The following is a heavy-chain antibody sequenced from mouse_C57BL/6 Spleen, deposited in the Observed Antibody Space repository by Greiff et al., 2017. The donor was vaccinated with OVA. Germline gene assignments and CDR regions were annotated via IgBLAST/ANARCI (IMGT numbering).Heavy chain of an antibody. CDR1: GYTFTDYN. CDR2: INPNNGGT. CDR3: ARRGDGYYGVFAY. V-gene: IGHV1-18*01. Sequence: EVQLQQSGPELVKPGASVKIPCKASGYTFTDYNMDWVKQSHGKSLEWIGDINPNNGGTIYNQKFKGKATLTVDKSSSTAYMELRSLTSEDTAVYYCARRGDGYYGVFAYWGQGTLVTVSA. D-gene: IGHD2-3*01. J-gene: IGHJ3*01.